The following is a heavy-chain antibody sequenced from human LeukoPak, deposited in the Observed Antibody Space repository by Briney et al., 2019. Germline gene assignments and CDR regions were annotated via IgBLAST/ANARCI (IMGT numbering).Heavy chain of an antibody. J-gene: IGHJ5*02. CDR1: GGSISSYY. Sequence: SETLSLTCTVSGGSISSYYWSWIRQPPGKGLEWIGDIYYSGSTNYNPSLKSRVTISVDTSKNQFSLKLSSVTAADTAVYYCARRVISEISIDKGNWLDPWGQGTLVTVSS. CDR3: ARRVISEISIDKGNWLDP. CDR2: IYYSGST. D-gene: IGHD3-3*01. V-gene: IGHV4-59*01.